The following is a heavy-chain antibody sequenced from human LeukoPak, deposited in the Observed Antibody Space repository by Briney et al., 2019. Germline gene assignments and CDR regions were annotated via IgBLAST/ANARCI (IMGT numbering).Heavy chain of an antibody. J-gene: IGHJ6*03. CDR2: ISYDGSNK. CDR1: GLSFSSYG. D-gene: IGHD2-8*01. V-gene: IGHV3-30*19. CDR3: ARGSSRYCTNGVCYSTYYYYMDV. Sequence: PGGSLRLSCAASGLSFSSYGMHWVRQAPGKGLEWVAVISYDGSNKYYADSVKGRFTISRDNSKNTLYLQMNSLRAEDTAVYYCARGSSRYCTNGVCYSTYYYYMDVWGKGTTVTVSS.